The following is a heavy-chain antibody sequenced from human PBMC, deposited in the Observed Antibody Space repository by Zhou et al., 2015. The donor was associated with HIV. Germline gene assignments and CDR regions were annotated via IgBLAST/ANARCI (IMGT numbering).Heavy chain of an antibody. CDR3: ARDEYSSYNWFDP. D-gene: IGHD6-6*01. Sequence: QVQLVQSGVEVKQPGASVKVSCKASGGTFSSYAISWVRQAPGQGLEWMGGIIPIFGTANYAQKFQGRVTFTADKFTSTAYMELSSLRSEDTAVYYCARDEYSSYNWFDPWGQGTLVTVSS. CDR2: IIPIFGTA. J-gene: IGHJ5*02. CDR1: GGTFSSYA. V-gene: IGHV1-69*06.